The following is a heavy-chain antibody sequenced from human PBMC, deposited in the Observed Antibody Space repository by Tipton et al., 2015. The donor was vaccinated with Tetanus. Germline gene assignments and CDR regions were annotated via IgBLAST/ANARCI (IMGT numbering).Heavy chain of an antibody. CDR3: ARALSSGWSADDY. CDR1: GFTFRSYA. V-gene: IGHV3-30*04. J-gene: IGHJ4*02. Sequence: QLVQSGGGVVQPGRSLRLSCAASGFTFRSYAMHWVRQAPGKGLEWVAVISYDGRNKYYADSVKGRFTLSRDNSKNTLYLQMNSLSAEDTAVYYCARALSSGWSADDYWGQGSLVTVSS. CDR2: ISYDGRNK. D-gene: IGHD6-19*01.